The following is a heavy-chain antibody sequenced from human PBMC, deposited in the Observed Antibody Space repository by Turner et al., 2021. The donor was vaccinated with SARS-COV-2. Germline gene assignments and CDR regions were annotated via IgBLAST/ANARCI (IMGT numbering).Heavy chain of an antibody. V-gene: IGHV3-66*01. CDR3: AREAAAGNFHGWFDP. Sequence: EGQLVESGGGLVQPGGSLRLSCAASGFTVSSNYMSWVRQAPGKGLEWVSVIYSGGSTYYADSVKGKNTLYLQMNSLRVEDTAVYSCAREAAAGNFHGWFDPWGQGTLVTVSS. J-gene: IGHJ5*02. CDR2: IYSGGST. CDR1: GFTVSSNY. D-gene: IGHD6-13*01.